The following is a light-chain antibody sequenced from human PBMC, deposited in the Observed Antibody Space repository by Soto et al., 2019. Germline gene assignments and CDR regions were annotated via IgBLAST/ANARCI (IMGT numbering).Light chain of an antibody. V-gene: IGKV1D-16*01. CDR2: GAS. Sequence: DIQMTQSPSSLSASVGDRVTITCRASHDIGRWLGWYQQKPAKAPKPLIYGASSLQRGVPSRFSGSGSGTDFTLTTSSLQPEDFATYYCQQYNSYPPTFGGGTKVEIK. CDR1: HDIGRW. CDR3: QQYNSYPPT. J-gene: IGKJ4*01.